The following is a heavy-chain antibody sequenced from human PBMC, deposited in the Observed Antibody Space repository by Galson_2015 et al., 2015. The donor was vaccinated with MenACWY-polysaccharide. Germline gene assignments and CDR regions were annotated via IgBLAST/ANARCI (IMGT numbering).Heavy chain of an antibody. Sequence: SLRLSCAASGFTFSSYWMHWVRQAPRKGLEWVSRINSDGSSTSYADSVKGRFTISRDNAKNTLYLQTNSLRAEDTAVYYCAKDSTDFWSGAGRFDHWGQGTLVTVSS. J-gene: IGHJ5*02. V-gene: IGHV3-74*01. CDR3: AKDSTDFWSGAGRFDH. CDR2: INSDGSST. CDR1: GFTFSSYW. D-gene: IGHD3-3*01.